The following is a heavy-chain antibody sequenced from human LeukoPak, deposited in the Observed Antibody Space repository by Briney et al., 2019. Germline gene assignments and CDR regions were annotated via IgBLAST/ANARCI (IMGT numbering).Heavy chain of an antibody. V-gene: IGHV4-59*08. CDR3: ARLWYSGSYIGYFDY. J-gene: IGHJ4*02. CDR1: GGSISSYY. D-gene: IGHD1-26*01. CDR2: IYYSGNT. Sequence: PSETLSLTCTVSGGSISSYYWSWIRQSPGKGLEWIGHIYYSGNTNYNPSLKSRVTISVDTSKNQFSLKLSSVTAADTAVYYCARLWYSGSYIGYFDYWGQGTLVTVSS.